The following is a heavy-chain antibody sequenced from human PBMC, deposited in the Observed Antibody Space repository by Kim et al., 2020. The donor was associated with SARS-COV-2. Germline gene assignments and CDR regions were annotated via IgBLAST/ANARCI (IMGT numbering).Heavy chain of an antibody. CDR1: GFTFSSYA. D-gene: IGHD6-19*01. CDR3: AKDRGRAVAGTLRYYYYGMDV. J-gene: IGHJ6*02. Sequence: GGSLRLSCAASGFTFSSYAMSWVRQAPGKGLEWVSAISGSGGSTYYADSVKGRFTISRDNSKNTLYLQMNSLRAEDTAVYYCAKDRGRAVAGTLRYYYYGMDVWGQGTTVTVSS. CDR2: ISGSGGST. V-gene: IGHV3-23*01.